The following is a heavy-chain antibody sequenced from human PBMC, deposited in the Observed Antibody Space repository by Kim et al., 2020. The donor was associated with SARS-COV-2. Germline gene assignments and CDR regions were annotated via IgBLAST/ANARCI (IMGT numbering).Heavy chain of an antibody. D-gene: IGHD2-8*02. Sequence: GSLSLTCTVSGGSISSSDYYWGWIRQPPGKGLEWIGSIYYTGTTYYNPSLKSRVTISVDTSKNQFSLKLSSVTDATVYYCARHGCTGGVCYFDPWGQGTLVTVSS. J-gene: IGHJ5*02. CDR1: GGSISSSDYY. CDR3: ARHGCTGGVCYFDP. V-gene: IGHV4-39*01. CDR2: IYYTGTT.